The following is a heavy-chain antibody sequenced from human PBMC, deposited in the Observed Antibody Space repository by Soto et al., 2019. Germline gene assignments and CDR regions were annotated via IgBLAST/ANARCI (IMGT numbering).Heavy chain of an antibody. V-gene: IGHV2-5*02. CDR2: IYWDDDK. D-gene: IGHD3-10*01. CDR1: GFSLSTSVVG. J-gene: IGHJ5*02. Sequence: GPALVNPTHTLTLPCTFSGFSLSTSVVGVGWIRQPPGKALEWLALIYWDDDKRYSPSLKSRLTITKDTSKNQVVLTMTNMDPVDTDTYYCAHSRYYYGSGSFDPWGQGTLVTVYS. CDR3: AHSRYYYGSGSFDP.